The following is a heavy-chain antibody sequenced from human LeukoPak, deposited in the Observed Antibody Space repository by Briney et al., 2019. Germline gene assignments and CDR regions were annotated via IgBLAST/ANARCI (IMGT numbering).Heavy chain of an antibody. CDR2: IYYSGST. Sequence: SENLSLTCTVSGGSISSGDYYWRWIRQPPGKGLEWIGYIYYSGSTYYNPSLKSRVTISVDTSKNQFSLKLSSVTAADTAVYYCARVYCSSTSCYPYFDYWGQGTLVTVSS. V-gene: IGHV4-30-4*08. CDR1: GGSISSGDYY. CDR3: ARVYCSSTSCYPYFDY. J-gene: IGHJ4*02. D-gene: IGHD2-2*01.